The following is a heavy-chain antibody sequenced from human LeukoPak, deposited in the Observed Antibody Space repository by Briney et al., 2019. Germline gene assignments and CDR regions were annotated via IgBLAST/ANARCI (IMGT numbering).Heavy chain of an antibody. Sequence: SETLSLTCTVSGGSIRSYYWSWIRQPPGKGLEWIGYIYSSGSTNYYPSLKSRVTISVDTSKNQFSLKLTSVTAADTAVYYCARAYYYGSGSYGLDYWGQGTLVTVSS. J-gene: IGHJ4*02. CDR2: IYSSGST. D-gene: IGHD3-10*01. CDR3: ARAYYYGSGSYGLDY. CDR1: GGSIRSYY. V-gene: IGHV4-59*01.